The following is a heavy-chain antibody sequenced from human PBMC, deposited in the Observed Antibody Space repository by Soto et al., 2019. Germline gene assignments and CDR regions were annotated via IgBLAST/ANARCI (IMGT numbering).Heavy chain of an antibody. D-gene: IGHD3-22*01. CDR1: GYTLSELS. Sequence: ASVKVSCKVSGYTLSELSMHWVRKAPGKGLEWMGGFDPEDGETIYAQKFQGRVTMTEDTSTDTAYMELSSLRSEDTAVYYCATYSPKHYYESSGYAGMDVWGQGTTVTVSS. CDR3: ATYSPKHYYESSGYAGMDV. CDR2: FDPEDGET. J-gene: IGHJ6*02. V-gene: IGHV1-24*01.